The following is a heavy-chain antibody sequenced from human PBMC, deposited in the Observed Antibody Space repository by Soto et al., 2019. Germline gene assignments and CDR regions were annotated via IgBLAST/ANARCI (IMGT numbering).Heavy chain of an antibody. Sequence: GESLKISCAASGFTFSSYGMHWVRQAPGKGLEWVAVIWYDGSNKYYADSVKGRFTISRDNSKNTLYLQMSSLRAEDTAIYYCARDGPHYYGSGSYYNSYYGMDVWGQGTTVTVSS. CDR3: ARDGPHYYGSGSYYNSYYGMDV. V-gene: IGHV3-33*01. D-gene: IGHD3-10*01. CDR2: IWYDGSNK. J-gene: IGHJ6*02. CDR1: GFTFSSYG.